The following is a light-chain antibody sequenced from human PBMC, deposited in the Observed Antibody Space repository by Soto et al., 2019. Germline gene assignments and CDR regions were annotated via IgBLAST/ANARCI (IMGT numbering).Light chain of an antibody. CDR2: EGS. V-gene: IGLV2-23*01. J-gene: IGLJ2*01. CDR3: CSHAGDHVV. CDR1: SSDIGSYKF. Sequence: QSALTQPASVSGSPGQSITIPCTGTSSDIGSYKFVSWYQQHVGKAPKVMTYEGSKRPSGVSDRFSASKSGNTASLTISGLQAEDEADYYCCSHAGDHVVFGGGTKVTVL.